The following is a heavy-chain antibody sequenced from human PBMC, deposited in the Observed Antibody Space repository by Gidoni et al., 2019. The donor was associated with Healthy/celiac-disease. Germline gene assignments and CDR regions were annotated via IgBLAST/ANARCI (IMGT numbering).Heavy chain of an antibody. D-gene: IGHD3-9*01. CDR1: RFTFISYS. V-gene: IGHV3-48*01. CDR2: ISSSSSTI. CDR3: ARDFERGYYYYYGMDV. J-gene: IGHJ6*02. Sequence: EVQLVVSGGGLVQPGGSLRPSCAAPRFTFISYSMNWVRQAPGKGLEWVSYISSSSSTIYYADSVKGRFTISRDNAKNSLYLQMNSLRAEDTAVYYCARDFERGYYYYYGMDVWGQGTTVTVSS.